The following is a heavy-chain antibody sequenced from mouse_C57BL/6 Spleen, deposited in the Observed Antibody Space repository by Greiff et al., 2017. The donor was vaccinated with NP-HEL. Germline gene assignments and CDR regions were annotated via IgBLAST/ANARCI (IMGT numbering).Heavy chain of an antibody. Sequence: QVQLKESGSELRSPGSSVKLSCKDFDSEVVPIAYMSWVRQKPGHGFEWIGGILPSIGRTIYGEKFEDNATWDADTLSNTAYLELNSLTSEDSAIYYCARDSKKEGNFDYWGQGTTLTVSS. D-gene: IGHD2-5*01. CDR1: DSEVVPIAY. V-gene: IGHV15-2*01. CDR3: ARDSKKEGNFDY. J-gene: IGHJ2*01. CDR2: ILPSIGRT.